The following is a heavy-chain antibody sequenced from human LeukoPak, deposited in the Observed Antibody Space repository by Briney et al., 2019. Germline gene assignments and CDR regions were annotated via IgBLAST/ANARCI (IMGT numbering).Heavy chain of an antibody. Sequence: SETLSLTCTVSGGSISSSSYYWGWIRQPPGKGLGWIGSIYYSGSTYYNPSLKSRVTISVDTSKNQFSLKLSSVTAADTAVYYCARNYCSGGSCHENWFDPWGQGTLVTVSS. J-gene: IGHJ5*02. CDR2: IYYSGST. CDR1: GGSISSSSYY. CDR3: ARNYCSGGSCHENWFDP. V-gene: IGHV4-39*01. D-gene: IGHD2-15*01.